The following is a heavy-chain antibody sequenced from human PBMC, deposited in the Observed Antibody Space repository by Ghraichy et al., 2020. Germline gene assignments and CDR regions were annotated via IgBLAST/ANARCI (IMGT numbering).Heavy chain of an antibody. V-gene: IGHV4-59*01. J-gene: IGHJ5*01. Sequence: SETLSLTCTVSGGSISSYYWSWIRQPPGKGLEWIGYIYYSGSTNYNPSLKSRVTISVDTSKNQFSLKLSSVTAADTAVYYCARITQRGYYDSSGHPESNNWFDPGGQGTLVTVSS. D-gene: IGHD3-22*01. CDR2: IYYSGST. CDR1: GGSISSYY. CDR3: ARITQRGYYDSSGHPESNNWFDP.